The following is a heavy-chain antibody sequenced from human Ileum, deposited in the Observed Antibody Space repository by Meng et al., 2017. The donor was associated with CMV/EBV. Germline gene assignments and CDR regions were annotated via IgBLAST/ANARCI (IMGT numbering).Heavy chain of an antibody. CDR3: ASMITGDY. CDR2: ISWNSGSI. CDR1: GFTFDDYA. V-gene: IGHV3-9*01. Sequence: SLKISCAASGFTFDDYAMHWVRQAPGKGLEWVSGISWNSGSIGYADSVKGRFTISRDNAKNSLYLQMNSLRAEDTAVYYCASMITGDYWGQGKLVTVSS. J-gene: IGHJ4*02. D-gene: IGHD1-20*01.